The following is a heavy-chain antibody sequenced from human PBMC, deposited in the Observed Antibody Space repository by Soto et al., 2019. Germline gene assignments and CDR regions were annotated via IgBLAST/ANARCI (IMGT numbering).Heavy chain of an antibody. CDR1: GDSISSYY. J-gene: IGHJ6*02. CDR2: IYYSGST. Sequence: TSETLSLTCTVSGDSISSYYWSWIRQPPGKGLECIGYIYYSGSTNYNPSLKSRVTISADTSKNQFSLKLSSVTAADTAVYYCASGGQLEAYFYGLDVWGQGTTVTVSS. CDR3: ASGGQLEAYFYGLDV. V-gene: IGHV4-59*01. D-gene: IGHD6-13*01.